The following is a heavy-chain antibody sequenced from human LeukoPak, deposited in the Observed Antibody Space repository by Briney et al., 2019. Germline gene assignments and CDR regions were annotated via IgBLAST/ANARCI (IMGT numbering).Heavy chain of an antibody. D-gene: IGHD3-16*01. V-gene: IGHV4-31*03. CDR2: IYYSGST. CDR3: ARGGGLTPREDY. Sequence: PSETLSLTCTVSGGSISGGGYYWSWIRQHPGKGLEWIGYIYYSGSTYYNPSLKSRVTISVDMSKNQFSLKLSSVTAADTAVYYCARGGGLTPREDYWGQGTLVTVSS. J-gene: IGHJ4*02. CDR1: GGSISGGGYY.